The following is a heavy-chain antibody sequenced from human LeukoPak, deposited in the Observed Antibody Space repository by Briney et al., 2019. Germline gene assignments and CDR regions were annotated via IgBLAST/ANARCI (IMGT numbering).Heavy chain of an antibody. CDR3: ARDVGKTATADY. CDR2: IFHSGST. D-gene: IGHD6-13*01. CDR1: GGSVSSTNW. Sequence: SETLSLTCGVSGGSVSSTNWWSWVRQPPGKGLEWIGEIFHSGSTNYHPSLKSRVTISVDKSKNQFSLKLSSVTAADTAFYYCARDVGKTATADYWGQGTLVTVSS. J-gene: IGHJ4*02. V-gene: IGHV4-4*02.